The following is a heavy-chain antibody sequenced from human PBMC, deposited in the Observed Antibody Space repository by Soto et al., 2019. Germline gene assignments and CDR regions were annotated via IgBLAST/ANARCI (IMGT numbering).Heavy chain of an antibody. Sequence: KGLEWVSAISGSGVSTYYADSVKGRFTISRDNSKNTLYLQMNSLRAEDTAVYFFQAEDGIRGAFPVSAFRRNRSSDL. J-gene: IGHJ2*01. D-gene: IGHD1-1*01. V-gene: IGHV3-23*01. CDR2: ISGSGVST. CDR3: QAEDGIRGAFPVSAFRRNRSSDL.